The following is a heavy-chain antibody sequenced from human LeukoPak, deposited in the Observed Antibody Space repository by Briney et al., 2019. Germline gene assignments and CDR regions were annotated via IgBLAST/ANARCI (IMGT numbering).Heavy chain of an antibody. Sequence: SETLSLTCAVSGGSISSSNWWSWVRQPPGKGLESIGEIYHSGSTNYNPSLKSRVTISVDKSKNQFSLKLSSVTAADTAVYYCARGGAYTRSGSYSPWYFDYWGQGTLVTVSS. J-gene: IGHJ4*02. D-gene: IGHD3-10*01. CDR2: IYHSGST. CDR3: ARGGAYTRSGSYSPWYFDY. CDR1: GGSISSSNW. V-gene: IGHV4-4*02.